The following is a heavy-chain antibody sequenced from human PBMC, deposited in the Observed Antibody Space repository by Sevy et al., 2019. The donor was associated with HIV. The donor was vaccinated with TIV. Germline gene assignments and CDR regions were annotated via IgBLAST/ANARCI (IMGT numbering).Heavy chain of an antibody. CDR3: AREGVLFEGVIVSYGMDV. V-gene: IGHV3-30*04. D-gene: IGHD3-16*01. CDR2: MSYNGNKK. CDR1: GFTFNRSP. J-gene: IGHJ6*02. Sequence: GGSLRLSCAASGFTFNRSPMHWVRQAPGKGLEWVAVMSYNGNKKYNGDSVKGRFTIPRDDSKTTLYLQMNSLRPEDTAVYYCAREGVLFEGVIVSYGMDVWGQGTTVTVSS.